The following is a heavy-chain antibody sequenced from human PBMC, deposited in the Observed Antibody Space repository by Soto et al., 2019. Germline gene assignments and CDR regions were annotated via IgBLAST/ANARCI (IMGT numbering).Heavy chain of an antibody. D-gene: IGHD3-10*01. CDR1: GYTFTGYY. V-gene: IGHV1-2*02. Sequence: ASVKVSCKASGYTFTGYYMHWVRQAPGQGLEWMGWINPNSGGTNYAQKFQGRVTMTRDTSTSTAYMELSRLRSDDTAVYYCARWGIGYYYGSGAPDVWGQGTTVTVSS. CDR2: INPNSGGT. CDR3: ARWGIGYYYGSGAPDV. J-gene: IGHJ6*02.